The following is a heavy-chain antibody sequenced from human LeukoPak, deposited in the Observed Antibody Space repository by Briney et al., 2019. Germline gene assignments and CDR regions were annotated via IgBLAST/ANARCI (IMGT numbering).Heavy chain of an antibody. CDR2: IYSGGST. V-gene: IGHV3-53*01. D-gene: IGHD3-10*01. CDR1: GFTFSSNY. J-gene: IGHJ6*02. Sequence: GGSLRLSCAASGFTFSSNYMSWVRQAPGKGLEWVSVIYSGGSTYYADSVKGRFTISRDNSKNTLYLQMNSLRAEDTAVYYCAGEYMDYYYYGMDVWGQGTTVTVSS. CDR3: AGEYMDYYYYGMDV.